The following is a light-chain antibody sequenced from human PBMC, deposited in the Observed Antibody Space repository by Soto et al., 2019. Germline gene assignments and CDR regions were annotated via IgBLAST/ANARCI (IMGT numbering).Light chain of an antibody. CDR2: EVT. J-gene: IGLJ7*01. Sequence: QSALTQPASVSGSPGQSITISCTGSSNDVGIYNYVSWYQQHPGKAPRLIIYEVTNRPSGVSDRFSGSKSDNTASLTISGLQAEDEADYYCSSYTITSTWVFGGGTQRTVL. V-gene: IGLV2-14*01. CDR1: SNDVGIYNY. CDR3: SSYTITSTWV.